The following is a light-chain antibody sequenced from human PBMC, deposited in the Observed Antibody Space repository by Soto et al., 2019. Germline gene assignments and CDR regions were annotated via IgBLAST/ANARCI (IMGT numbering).Light chain of an antibody. J-gene: IGKJ1*01. V-gene: IGKV3-20*01. CDR2: GAS. CDR3: QQYGSSPWT. CDR1: QSVSSSY. Sequence: EIVLTHSPATLSSSLCERATLTRRASQSVSSSYLAWYQQKPGQAPRLLIYGASSRATGIPDRFSGSGSGTDFTLTISRLEPEDFAVYYCQQYGSSPWTFGQGTKVDIK.